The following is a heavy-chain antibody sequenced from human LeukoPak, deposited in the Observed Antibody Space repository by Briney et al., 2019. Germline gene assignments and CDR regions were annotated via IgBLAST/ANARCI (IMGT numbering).Heavy chain of an antibody. CDR1: GFTFSSYA. Sequence: GRSLRLSCAASGFTFSSYAMHWVRQAPGKGLEWVAVISYDGSNKYYADSVKGRFTISRDNSKNTLYLQMNSLRAEDTAVYYCARDRDYYDSSGYYYVFDYWGQGTLVTVSS. D-gene: IGHD3-22*01. CDR2: ISYDGSNK. CDR3: ARDRDYYDSSGYYYVFDY. V-gene: IGHV3-30-3*01. J-gene: IGHJ4*02.